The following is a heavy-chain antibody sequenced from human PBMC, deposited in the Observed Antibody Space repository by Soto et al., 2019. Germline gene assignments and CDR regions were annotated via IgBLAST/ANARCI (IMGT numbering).Heavy chain of an antibody. CDR2: IYQSGVT. Sequence: SETLSLTCNISGDSYSITTFSWSWIRQPPGKALQWIGFIYQSGVTSYNPSLASRVSISLDRSNNQCSLKLKSVTAADTAVYFCAGMPYTIFLRFDPCVPVTLVPLYS. CDR1: GDSYSITTFS. V-gene: IGHV4-30-2*01. D-gene: IGHD3-3*01. CDR3: AGMPYTIFLRFDP. J-gene: IGHJ5*02.